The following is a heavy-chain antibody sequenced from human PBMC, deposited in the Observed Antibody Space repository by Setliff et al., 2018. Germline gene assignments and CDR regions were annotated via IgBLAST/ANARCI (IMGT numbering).Heavy chain of an antibody. D-gene: IGHD6-13*01. Sequence: ASVPVSCKASGYTFTGYYMHWVRQAPGQGLEWMGRINPNTGGTNYAQKFQGRVTMTRDTSISTAYMELSRLESDDTAVYYCARVRSSSWLVVNWFDPWGQGTLVTVSS. CDR1: GYTFTGYY. CDR2: INPNTGGT. J-gene: IGHJ5*02. V-gene: IGHV1-2*06. CDR3: ARVRSSSWLVVNWFDP.